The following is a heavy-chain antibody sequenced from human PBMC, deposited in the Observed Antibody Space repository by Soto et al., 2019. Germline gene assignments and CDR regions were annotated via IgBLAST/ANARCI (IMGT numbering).Heavy chain of an antibody. J-gene: IGHJ5*02. CDR1: GCSISSNNYY. Sequence: SETLSLTCGVSGCSISSNNYYWGWIRQPPGKALEWIGSIYYSGSTYYNPSLKSRVTISVDTSKNQFSLKLSSVTAADTAVYYCARQGITMIVVVVTDNWFDPWGQGTLVTVSS. CDR3: ARQGITMIVVVVTDNWFDP. CDR2: IYYSGST. V-gene: IGHV4-39*01. D-gene: IGHD3-22*01.